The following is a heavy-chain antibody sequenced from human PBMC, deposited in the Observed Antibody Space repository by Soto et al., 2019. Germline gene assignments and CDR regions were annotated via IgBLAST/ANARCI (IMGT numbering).Heavy chain of an antibody. CDR1: GGSISSGGYY. D-gene: IGHD3-10*01. Sequence: PSETLSLTCTVSGGSISSGGYYWSWIRQHPGKGLEWIGYIYYSGSTYYNPSLKSRVTISVDTSKNQFSLKLSSVTAADTAVYYCARGTYGSGSYYYDYFDYWGQGTLVTVSS. V-gene: IGHV4-31*03. CDR2: IYYSGST. CDR3: ARGTYGSGSYYYDYFDY. J-gene: IGHJ4*02.